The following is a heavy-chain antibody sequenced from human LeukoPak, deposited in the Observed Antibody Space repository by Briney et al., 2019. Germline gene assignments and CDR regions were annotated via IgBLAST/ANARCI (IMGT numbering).Heavy chain of an antibody. CDR3: AREGTMVRGVENWFDP. CDR2: ISAYNGNT. CDR1: GYTFTNYG. J-gene: IGHJ5*02. V-gene: IGHV1-18*01. Sequence: GASVKVSCKASGYTFTNYGISWVRQAPGQGLEWMGWISAYNGNTNYTQKFHGRVTMTTDTSTNTAYMELRSLRSDDTAVYYCAREGTMVRGVENWFDPWGQGTLVTVSS. D-gene: IGHD3-10*01.